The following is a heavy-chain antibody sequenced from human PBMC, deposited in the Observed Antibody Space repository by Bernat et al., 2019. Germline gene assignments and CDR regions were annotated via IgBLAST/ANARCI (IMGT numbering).Heavy chain of an antibody. CDR3: ATAGHSSGYYFDY. Sequence: VQLVESGGGVVQPGRSLRLSCAASGFTFSSYGMHWVRQAPGKGLEWVAVIWYDGSNKYYADSVKGRFTISRDNSKNTLYLQMNSLRAEDTAVYYCATAGHSSGYYFDYWGQGTLVTVSS. CDR1: GFTFSSYG. V-gene: IGHV3-33*01. D-gene: IGHD6-19*01. CDR2: IWYDGSNK. J-gene: IGHJ4*02.